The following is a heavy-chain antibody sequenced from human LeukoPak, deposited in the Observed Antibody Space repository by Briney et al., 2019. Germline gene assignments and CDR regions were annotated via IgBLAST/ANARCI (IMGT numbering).Heavy chain of an antibody. CDR1: GGSISSYY. D-gene: IGHD6-19*01. CDR3: ASGGVAGRWPLDY. Sequence: SETLSLTCTVSGGSISSYYCGWIRQSAGKGLEWIGRIQISGSTNYNPSLRSRVTMSVDTSKNQFSLRLSSVTAADTAVYYCASGGVAGRWPLDYWGQGTLVTVSS. CDR2: IQISGST. V-gene: IGHV4-4*07. J-gene: IGHJ4*02.